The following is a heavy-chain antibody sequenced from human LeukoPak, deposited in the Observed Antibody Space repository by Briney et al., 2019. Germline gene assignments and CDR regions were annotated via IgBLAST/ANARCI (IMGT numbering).Heavy chain of an antibody. D-gene: IGHD5-24*01. CDR1: GFTFSRYS. Sequence: GGSLRLSCAASGFTFSRYSINWVRPAPGKGLEWVSYISSSSSTIYYADSVKGRFTISRDNAKNPLYLQMNSLRDEDTAVYYCARGRDGYNRLDYWGQGTLVTVSS. J-gene: IGHJ4*02. CDR2: ISSSSSTI. V-gene: IGHV3-48*02. CDR3: ARGRDGYNRLDY.